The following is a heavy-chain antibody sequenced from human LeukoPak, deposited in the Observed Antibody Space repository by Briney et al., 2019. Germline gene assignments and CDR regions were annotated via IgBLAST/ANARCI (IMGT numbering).Heavy chain of an antibody. J-gene: IGHJ1*01. V-gene: IGHV3-21*06. Sequence: GGSLRLSCAASGFNFNSYSMNWVRQAPGKGLEWVSSISNDNNYIYYTDSVKGRFTISRGYAKSSLYLQMTSLRAEDTAVYYCAKGGSHFQDWGQGTLVTVFS. D-gene: IGHD1-26*01. CDR2: ISNDNNYI. CDR3: AKGGSHFQD. CDR1: GFNFNSYS.